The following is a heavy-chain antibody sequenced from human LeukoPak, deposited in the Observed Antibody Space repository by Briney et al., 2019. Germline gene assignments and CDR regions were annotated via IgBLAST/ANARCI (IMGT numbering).Heavy chain of an antibody. CDR3: ASGSYYDTPTDS. CDR1: DFTVSGTY. Sequence: PGGSLRLSCAVSDFTVSGTYFTWVRQAPGKGLEWVSIIYSGDYTYYADSVKGRFTISRDESTNTLYLQMNSLRADDTAVYYCASGSYYDTPTDSWGQGALLTVSS. V-gene: IGHV3-53*01. CDR2: IYSGDYT. D-gene: IGHD1-26*01. J-gene: IGHJ4*02.